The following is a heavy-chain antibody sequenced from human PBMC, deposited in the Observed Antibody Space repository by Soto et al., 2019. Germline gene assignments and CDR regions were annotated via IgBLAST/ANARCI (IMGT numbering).Heavy chain of an antibody. CDR2: VITVLGTT. CDR1: GGSFDKYT. V-gene: IGHV1-69*08. D-gene: IGHD3-10*01. J-gene: IGHJ3*02. Sequence: QVQVLQSGAEVKKPGSSVKVSCKAVGGSFDKYTFTWVRQAPGRGLEWMGGVITVLGTTDYAPKFQDRITISADISTRTIYMDLRSLKYEDTALYFCARGLRELAVNVIWGQGTMVTVAP. CDR3: ARGLRELAVNVI.